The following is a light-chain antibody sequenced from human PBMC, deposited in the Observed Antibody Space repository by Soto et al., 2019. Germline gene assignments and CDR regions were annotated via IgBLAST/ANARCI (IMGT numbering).Light chain of an antibody. V-gene: IGLV2-8*01. J-gene: IGLJ3*02. CDR3: AAWDDSLNGWV. CDR1: SSDVGGYNY. Sequence: QSVLTQPPSASGSPGQSVTISCTGTSSDVGGYNYVSWYQQHPGKVPKLMIYEVNKRPSGVPDRFSGSKSGNTASLTVSGLQAEDEADYYCAAWDDSLNGWVFGGGTKVTVL. CDR2: EVN.